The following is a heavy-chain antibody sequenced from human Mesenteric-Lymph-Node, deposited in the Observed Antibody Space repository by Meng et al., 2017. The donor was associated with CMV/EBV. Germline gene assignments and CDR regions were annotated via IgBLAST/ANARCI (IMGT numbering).Heavy chain of an antibody. CDR1: GFTFSSYG. CDR2: ISYDGSDK. V-gene: IGHV3-30*19. Sequence: GESLKIFCAASGFTFSSYGMHWVRQAPGKGLEWVAVISYDGSDKYYADSVKGRFTISRDNSKNTLYLQMNSLRAEDTAVYYCARVATRISYCGGDCSYAMDVWGQGTTVTVSS. J-gene: IGHJ6*02. D-gene: IGHD2-21*01. CDR3: ARVATRISYCGGDCSYAMDV.